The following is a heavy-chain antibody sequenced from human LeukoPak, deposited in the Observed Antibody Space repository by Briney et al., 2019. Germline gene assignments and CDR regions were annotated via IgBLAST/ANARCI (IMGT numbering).Heavy chain of an antibody. D-gene: IGHD2-21*02. CDR3: AGPPRTAHCGGDCYYY. CDR1: GFTFSSYA. Sequence: GGSLRLSCAASGFTFSSYAMHWVRQAPGKGLEWVAVISYDGSNKYYADSVKGRFTISRDNSKNTLYLQMNSLRSDDTAVYYCAGPPRTAHCGGDCYYYWGQGTLVTVSS. J-gene: IGHJ4*02. CDR2: ISYDGSNK. V-gene: IGHV3-30-3*01.